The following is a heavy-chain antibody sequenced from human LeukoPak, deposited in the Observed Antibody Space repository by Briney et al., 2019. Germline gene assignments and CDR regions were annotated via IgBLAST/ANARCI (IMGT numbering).Heavy chain of an antibody. Sequence: PSETLSLTCTVSGGSISSYYWSWIRQPAGKGLEWIGRIYNTGSANYNPSLKSRVTMSVDTSKNQFSLKLSSVTAADTAVYYCARAYKGTISLNYYYMDVWGKGTTVTVSS. CDR3: ARAYKGTISLNYYYMDV. V-gene: IGHV4-4*07. CDR1: GGSISSYY. CDR2: IYNTGSA. D-gene: IGHD1-7*01. J-gene: IGHJ6*03.